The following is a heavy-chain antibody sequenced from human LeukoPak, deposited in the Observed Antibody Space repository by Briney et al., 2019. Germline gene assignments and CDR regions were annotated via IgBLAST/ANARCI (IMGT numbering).Heavy chain of an antibody. D-gene: IGHD3-22*01. CDR3: ARGRRGSSGYYYHY. J-gene: IGHJ4*02. CDR1: GFTFSSYW. Sequence: GGSLRLSCAASGFTFSSYWMSWVRQAPGKGLEWVANIKQDGSEKYYVDSVKGRFTISRDNSKNTLYLQMNSLRAEDTAVYYCARGRRGSSGYYYHYWGQGTLVTVSS. V-gene: IGHV3-7*01. CDR2: IKQDGSEK.